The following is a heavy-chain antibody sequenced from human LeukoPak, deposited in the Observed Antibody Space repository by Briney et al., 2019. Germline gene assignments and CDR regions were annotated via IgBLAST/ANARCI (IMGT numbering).Heavy chain of an antibody. CDR1: GLTFSTYA. J-gene: IGHJ4*02. CDR3: AKDSSKKVVVAATSLDY. CDR2: ISGSGGST. Sequence: GGSLRLSCAASGLTFSTYAMNWVRQAPGKGLEWVSVISGSGGSTYYADSVKGRFTISRANIKNTLYLQMNSLRAEDTDVYYCAKDSSKKVVVAATSLDYWGQGTLVTVSS. V-gene: IGHV3-23*01. D-gene: IGHD2-15*01.